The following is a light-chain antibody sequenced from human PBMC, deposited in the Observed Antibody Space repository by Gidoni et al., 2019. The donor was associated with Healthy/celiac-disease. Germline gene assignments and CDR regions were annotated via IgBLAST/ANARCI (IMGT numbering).Light chain of an antibody. CDR1: SSNIGAGYD. CDR2: GNS. J-gene: IGLJ2*01. CDR3: QSYDSSLSGSV. V-gene: IGLV1-40*01. Sequence: SVLTPPPSVSGPPGQRVTISCTGSSSNIGAGYDVHWYQQLPGTAPKLLIYGNSNRPSGVPDRFSGSKSGTSASLAITGLQAEDEADYYCQSYDSSLSGSVFGGGTKLTVL.